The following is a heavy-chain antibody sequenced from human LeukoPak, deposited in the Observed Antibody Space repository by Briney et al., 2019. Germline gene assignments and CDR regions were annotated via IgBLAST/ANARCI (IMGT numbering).Heavy chain of an antibody. V-gene: IGHV1-46*01. CDR1: GYTFTSYY. J-gene: IGHJ4*02. Sequence: ASVKVSCKASGYTFTSYYMHWVRQAPGQGLGWMGIINPSGGSTSYAQKFQGRVTMTRDTSTSTVYMELSSLRSEDTAVYYCARDRTKGIAAAGIDYWGQGTLVTVSS. CDR2: INPSGGST. D-gene: IGHD6-13*01. CDR3: ARDRTKGIAAAGIDY.